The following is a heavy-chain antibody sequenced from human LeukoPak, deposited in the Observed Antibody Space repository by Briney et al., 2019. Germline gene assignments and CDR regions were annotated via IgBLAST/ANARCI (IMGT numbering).Heavy chain of an antibody. CDR2: ISIGSSSYI. CDR1: GFTFSSYS. Sequence: GGSLRLSCAASGFTFSSYSMNWVRQAPGKGLEWVSSISIGSSSYIYYADSVRGRFTISRDNAKNSLYLQMNSLRPEDTAVYYCARGSDFVWGSYRPYFDYWGQGTLVTVSS. D-gene: IGHD3-16*02. CDR3: ARGSDFVWGSYRPYFDY. J-gene: IGHJ4*02. V-gene: IGHV3-21*01.